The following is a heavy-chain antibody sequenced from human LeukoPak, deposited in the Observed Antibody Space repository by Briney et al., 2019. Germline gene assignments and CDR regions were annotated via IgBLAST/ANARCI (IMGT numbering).Heavy chain of an antibody. CDR1: GGSISSYY. J-gene: IGHJ4*02. Sequence: SETLSLTCSVSGGSISSYYWSWIRHPPGKGLEWIGYIYYSGSTSYNPSLKSRVTISVDTSKNQFSLKLISVTAADTAVYYCARIDIAAEACDYWGQGTLVTVSS. CDR2: IYYSGST. D-gene: IGHD6-13*01. V-gene: IGHV4-59*01. CDR3: ARIDIAAEACDY.